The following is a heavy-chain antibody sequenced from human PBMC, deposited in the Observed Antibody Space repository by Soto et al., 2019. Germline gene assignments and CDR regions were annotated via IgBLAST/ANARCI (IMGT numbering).Heavy chain of an antibody. CDR3: ARSDGRY. Sequence: QVQLQESGPGLVKPSETLSRTFTVSGGSISSYYWSWIRQPPGKGLEWIGYIYYSGSTNYNPSLKSRVTRSVDTSKNQFSLQLSSVNAADTAVYYCARSDGRYWGQGTLVTVSS. CDR2: IYYSGST. J-gene: IGHJ4*02. CDR1: GGSISSYY. V-gene: IGHV4-59*01.